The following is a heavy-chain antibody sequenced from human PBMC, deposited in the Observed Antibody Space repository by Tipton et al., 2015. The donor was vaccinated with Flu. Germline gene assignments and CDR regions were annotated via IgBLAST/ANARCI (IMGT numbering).Heavy chain of an antibody. CDR1: GFTFSDYW. Sequence: LSLPCAASGFTFSDYWMAWVRQAPGKGLEWVANIKQDESERYYVDSVEGRFTISRDNAKNSLFLQMNSLRAEDTAVYYCVRKGFGDYWGQGILVTVSS. D-gene: IGHD3-10*01. CDR3: VRKGFGDY. J-gene: IGHJ4*02. V-gene: IGHV3-7*01. CDR2: IKQDESER.